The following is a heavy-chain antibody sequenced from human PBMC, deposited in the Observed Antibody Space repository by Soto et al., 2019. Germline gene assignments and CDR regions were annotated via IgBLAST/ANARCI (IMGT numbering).Heavy chain of an antibody. CDR2: ISGSGGST. Sequence: EVQLLESGGGLVQPGGSLRLSCAASGFTFSSYAMSWVRQAPGKGLEWVSAISGSGGSTYYADSVKGRFTISRDNSKNTLYLQMTSLSAEDTAVYYCAKSLRYGDYVGFDYWGQGTLVTVSS. CDR1: GFTFSSYA. CDR3: AKSLRYGDYVGFDY. D-gene: IGHD4-17*01. J-gene: IGHJ4*02. V-gene: IGHV3-23*01.